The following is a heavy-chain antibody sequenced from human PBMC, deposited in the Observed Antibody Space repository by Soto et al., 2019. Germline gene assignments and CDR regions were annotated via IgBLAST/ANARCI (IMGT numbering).Heavy chain of an antibody. J-gene: IGHJ5*02. Sequence: SVKLSSKDSGYTFTSYGISWARHAPKQGTEWMGEIIPIFGTANYAQKFQGRVTITADESTSTAYMELSSLRSEDTAVYYCARDRGPSSGYYPYWFDPWGQGTLVTAPQ. V-gene: IGHV1-69*13. D-gene: IGHD3-22*01. CDR2: IIPIFGTA. CDR1: GYTFTSYG. CDR3: ARDRGPSSGYYPYWFDP.